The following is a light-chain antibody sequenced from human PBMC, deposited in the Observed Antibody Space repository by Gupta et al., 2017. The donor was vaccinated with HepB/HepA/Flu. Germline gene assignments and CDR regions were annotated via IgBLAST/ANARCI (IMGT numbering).Light chain of an antibody. CDR1: HSLIYSNGYTY. CDR2: RVS. Sequence: DVVVTQSPLSLPVTLGQPASISCRSTHSLIYSNGYTYLNWFYQRPGQSPRRLIYRVSNRDSGVPDRFSGSGSGNDFTLKISRVEAEDAGTYYCRQGKHWPYTFGQGTKVEIK. J-gene: IGKJ2*01. CDR3: RQGKHWPYT. V-gene: IGKV2-30*01.